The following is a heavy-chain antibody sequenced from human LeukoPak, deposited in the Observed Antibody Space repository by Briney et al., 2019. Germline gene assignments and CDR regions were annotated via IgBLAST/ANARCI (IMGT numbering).Heavy chain of an antibody. Sequence: PGESLKIPCKGSGYRFTNYWIRWVGQMPPKGLAWMGLIYPGDSDIRNSQSFQGQVTISADKSISTVYLQWSSLKASDTARYYCARDGPVPATADAFDFWGQGTMATVSS. CDR1: GYRFTNYW. D-gene: IGHD2-2*01. V-gene: IGHV5-51*01. CDR3: ARDGPVPATADAFDF. CDR2: IYPGDSDI. J-gene: IGHJ3*01.